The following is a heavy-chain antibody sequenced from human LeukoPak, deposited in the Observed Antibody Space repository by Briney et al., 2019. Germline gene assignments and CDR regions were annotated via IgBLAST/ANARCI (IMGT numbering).Heavy chain of an antibody. CDR2: VNPHSGGT. D-gene: IGHD6-19*01. J-gene: IGHJ3*02. CDR3: ARWGYSSGWYPDGDAFDI. V-gene: IGHV1-18*04. CDR1: GYTFTDYY. Sequence: ASVKVSCKASGYTFTDYYIHWVRLAPGRGLEWMGWVNPHSGGTNYAQKLQGRVTMTTDTSTSTAYMELRSLRSDDTAVYYCARWGYSSGWYPDGDAFDIWGQGTMVTVSS.